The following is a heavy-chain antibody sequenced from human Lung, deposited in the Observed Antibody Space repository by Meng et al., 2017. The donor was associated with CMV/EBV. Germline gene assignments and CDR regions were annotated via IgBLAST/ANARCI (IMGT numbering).Heavy chain of an antibody. CDR2: IYHSGST. D-gene: IGHD6-19*01. CDR3: ASFPPPGKQWLVTDY. CDR1: GGSISSSNW. J-gene: IGHJ4*02. V-gene: IGHV4-4*02. Sequence: QVQLQESGPGLVKPSGTLSLTCAVSGGSISSSNWWSWVRQPPGKGLEWIGEIYHSGSTDYNPSLKSRVTISVDKSKNQFSLKLSSVTAADTAVYYCASFPPPGKQWLVTDYWGQGTLVTVSS.